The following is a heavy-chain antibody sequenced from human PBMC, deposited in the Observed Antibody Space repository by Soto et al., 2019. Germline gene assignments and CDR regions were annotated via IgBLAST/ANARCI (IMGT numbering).Heavy chain of an antibody. D-gene: IGHD5-12*01. CDR2: VHHNENT. V-gene: IGHV4-38-2*01. J-gene: IGHJ3*02. CDR1: GHSISSGYY. CDR3: ARGADIMATTGDAFGI. Sequence: SETLSLTCAVSGHSISSGYYWGWIRQPPGKGLEWIGNVHHNENTYYNPSLKSRVTISLHTSKNQFSLKVSSVTAADTAVYYCARGADIMATTGDAFGIWGQGTMVTVSS.